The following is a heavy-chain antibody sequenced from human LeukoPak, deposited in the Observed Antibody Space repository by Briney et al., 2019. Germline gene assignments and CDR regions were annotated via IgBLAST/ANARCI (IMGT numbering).Heavy chain of an antibody. CDR2: IYYSGST. D-gene: IGHD3-10*01. CDR1: GGSISSSSYY. CDR3: NYYGSGSYYNVAAGAFDI. V-gene: IGHV4-39*01. J-gene: IGHJ3*02. Sequence: SETLSLTCTVSGGSISSSSYYWGWIRQPPGKGLEWIGNIYYSGSTYYNPSLKSRVTISVDTSKNQFSLKLSSVTAADAAVYYCNYYGSGSYYNVAAGAFDIWGQGTMVTVSS.